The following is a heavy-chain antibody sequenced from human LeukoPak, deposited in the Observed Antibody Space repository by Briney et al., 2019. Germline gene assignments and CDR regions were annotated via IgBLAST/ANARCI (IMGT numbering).Heavy chain of an antibody. CDR3: AGGNSMDV. CDR2: IKKDGSGI. V-gene: IGHV3-7*03. Sequence: QPGGSLRLSCAVSGFPFSNSWMYWVRQAPGKGLEGVANIKKDGSGISYVDSVKGRFITSRDNARNSLYLQMNSLRVEDTAVYFCAGGNSMDVWGKGTAVTVSS. J-gene: IGHJ6*04. CDR1: GFPFSNSW. D-gene: IGHD1/OR15-1a*01.